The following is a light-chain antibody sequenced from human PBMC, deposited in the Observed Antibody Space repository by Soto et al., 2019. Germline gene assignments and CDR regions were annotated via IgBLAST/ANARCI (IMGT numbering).Light chain of an antibody. CDR3: QQYGSSPPT. J-gene: IGKJ1*01. V-gene: IGKV3-20*01. Sequence: EIVLTQSPGTLSLSPGGRATLSCRTSQSLSTRSLAWYQQKPGQAPSLLIYEASTRAPGTPDRFSGSGSGTDFTLTISRLEPEDFAVYYCQQYGSSPPTFGQGTKVDIK. CDR2: EAS. CDR1: QSLSTRS.